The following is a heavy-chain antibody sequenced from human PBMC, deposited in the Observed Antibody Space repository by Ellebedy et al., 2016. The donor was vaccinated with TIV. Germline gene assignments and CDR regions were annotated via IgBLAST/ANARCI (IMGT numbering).Heavy chain of an antibody. CDR3: ARLPRPQQFAGLTFDI. V-gene: IGHV4-59*01. Sequence: SETLSLTXTVSGGSIHGYYWSWIRQPPGKRLEWVAYIYDSGTINYNPSLESRLTIARDTSKNQVFLNLRSVTPADTAMYYCARLPRPQQFAGLTFDIWGRGTMVTVSS. D-gene: IGHD6-6*01. CDR1: GGSIHGYY. CDR2: IYDSGTI. J-gene: IGHJ3*02.